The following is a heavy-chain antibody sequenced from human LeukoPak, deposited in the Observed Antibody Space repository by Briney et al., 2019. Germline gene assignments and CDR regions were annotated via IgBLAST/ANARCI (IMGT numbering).Heavy chain of an antibody. J-gene: IGHJ5*02. Sequence: ASVKVSCKASGYTFNGYYMHWVRQAPGQGLEWMGWINPNSGGTNYAQTFQGRVTMTRDTSINTAYMGLRRLRPDDTAVYYCAKDLRYSSSWTSGWFDPWGQGTLVTVSA. CDR3: AKDLRYSSSWTSGWFDP. D-gene: IGHD6-13*01. V-gene: IGHV1-2*02. CDR2: INPNSGGT. CDR1: GYTFNGYY.